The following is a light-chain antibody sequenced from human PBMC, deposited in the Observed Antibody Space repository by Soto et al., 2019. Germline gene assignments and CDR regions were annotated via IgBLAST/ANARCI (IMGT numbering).Light chain of an antibody. CDR3: SSYTSGNSLYV. Sequence: QSALTQPASVSGSPGQSITISCTGTSSDVGGYNYVSWYQQHPGKAPKLMIYEVSNRPSGVSNRFSGSKSGNTASLTISGLQAEDETDYYCSSYTSGNSLYVFATETKV. CDR1: SSDVGGYNY. J-gene: IGLJ1*01. CDR2: EVS. V-gene: IGLV2-14*01.